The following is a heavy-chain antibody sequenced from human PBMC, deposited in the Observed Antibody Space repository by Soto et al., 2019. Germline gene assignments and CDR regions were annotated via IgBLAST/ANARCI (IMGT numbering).Heavy chain of an antibody. J-gene: IGHJ4*02. CDR3: AKDDSSGYYYIDY. V-gene: IGHV3-30*18. CDR1: GFTFSSYG. Sequence: PGGSLRLSCAASGFTFSSYGMHWVRQAPGKGLEWVALILYDGSNKYHADSVKGRFTISRDDSQNTLYLQMNSLRAEHTAMYYCAKDDSSGYYYIDYWGQGTLVTVSS. D-gene: IGHD3-22*01. CDR2: ILYDGSNK.